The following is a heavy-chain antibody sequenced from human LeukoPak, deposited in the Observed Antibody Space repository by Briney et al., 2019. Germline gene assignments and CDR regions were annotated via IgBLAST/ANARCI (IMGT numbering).Heavy chain of an antibody. CDR3: ARGLSGYYFSNAFDI. J-gene: IGHJ3*02. V-gene: IGHV3-64*01. CDR2: ISRNGGST. D-gene: IGHD3-22*01. CDR1: GFTFSSYA. Sequence: GGSLRLSCAASGFTFSSYAMHWVRQAPGKGLEYVSAISRNGGSTYYANSVKGRFTISRDNSKNTLYLQMGSLRAEDMAVYYCARGLSGYYFSNAFDIWGQGTMVTVSS.